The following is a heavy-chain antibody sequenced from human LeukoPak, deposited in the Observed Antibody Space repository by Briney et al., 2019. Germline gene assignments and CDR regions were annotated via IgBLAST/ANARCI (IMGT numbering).Heavy chain of an antibody. V-gene: IGHV3-48*04. Sequence: PSETLSLTCTVSGGSISSSSYYWGWIRQPPGKGLEWVSYISSRSSTIYYADSVKGRFTISRDNAKNSLYLQMNSLRAEDSAVYYCTRETAFDFWGQGTVVTVSS. CDR3: TRETAFDF. CDR1: GGSISSSS. J-gene: IGHJ3*01. CDR2: ISSRSSTI.